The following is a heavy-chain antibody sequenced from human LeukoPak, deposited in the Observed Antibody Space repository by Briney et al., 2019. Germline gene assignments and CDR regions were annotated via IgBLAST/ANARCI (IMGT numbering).Heavy chain of an antibody. J-gene: IGHJ3*01. CDR2: IYSSGGT. CDR3: AREGYFGTSRYARDAFDV. CDR1: GFTVSSND. Sequence: GGSLRLSRAVSGFTVSSNDMSWVRQAPGKGLEWVSIIYSSGGTYYADFVEGRFTISRDNSKNTLYLQMNRLRAEDTAVYYCAREGYFGTSRYARDAFDVWGQGTMVAVSS. V-gene: IGHV3-53*01. D-gene: IGHD3-22*01.